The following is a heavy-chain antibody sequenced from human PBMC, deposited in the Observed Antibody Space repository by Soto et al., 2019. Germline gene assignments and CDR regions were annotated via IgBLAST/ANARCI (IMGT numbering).Heavy chain of an antibody. J-gene: IGHJ6*02. CDR2: INPSGGST. V-gene: IGHV1-46*01. CDR3: ARERRDGYKGSYYYGMDV. CDR1: GYTFTSYY. D-gene: IGHD5-12*01. Sequence: ASVKVSCKASGYTFTSYYMHWVRQAPGQGLEWMGIINPSGGSTSYAQKFQGRVTITADESTSTDYIELSSLRSEDTAVHYCARERRDGYKGSYYYGMDVWGQGTTVTVSS.